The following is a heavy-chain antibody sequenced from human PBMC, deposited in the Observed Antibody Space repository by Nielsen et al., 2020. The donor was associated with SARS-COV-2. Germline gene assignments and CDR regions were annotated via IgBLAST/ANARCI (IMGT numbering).Heavy chain of an antibody. D-gene: IGHD2-8*01. V-gene: IGHV1-2*06. CDR2: INPYSGGT. CDR1: GYTFTDYY. CDR3: ARARGNVILLVSGTLDF. J-gene: IGHJ4*02. Sequence: ASVKVSCKASGYTFTDYYIHWVRQAPGQGLEWMGRINPYSGGTNYAQKFQGTVTMTRDASISTVYMELTSDDTAVYYCARARGNVILLVSGTLDFWGQGTLVTVSS.